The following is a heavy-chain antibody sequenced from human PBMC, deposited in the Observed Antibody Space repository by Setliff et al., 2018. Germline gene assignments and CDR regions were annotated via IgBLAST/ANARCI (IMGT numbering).Heavy chain of an antibody. CDR3: ARDVFPYHYEGAFDI. D-gene: IGHD3-22*01. V-gene: IGHV1-18*01. CDR2: ISAYNGNT. J-gene: IGHJ3*02. Sequence: ASVKVSCKASGYTFTSYGISWVRQAPGQGLEWMGWISAYNGNTNYAQKLQGRVTMTTDTSTSTAYMELSSLRSEDTAVYYCARDVFPYHYEGAFDIWGQGTMVTVSS. CDR1: GYTFTSYG.